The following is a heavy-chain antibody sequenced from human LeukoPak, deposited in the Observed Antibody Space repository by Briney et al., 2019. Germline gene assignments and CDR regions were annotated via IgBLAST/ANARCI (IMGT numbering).Heavy chain of an antibody. CDR2: IWYDGSKK. CDR1: GFTFSSHG. V-gene: IGHV3-33*01. J-gene: IGHJ4*02. D-gene: IGHD3-9*01. Sequence: GGSLRLSCVASGFTFSSHGMHWVRQAPGKGLEGVTVIWYDGSKKLYVGSVKGRFTISRDDSRSTVNLQMNSLTAEDTAVYYCARVNGWSFDYWGQGTPVTVSS. CDR3: ARVNGWSFDY.